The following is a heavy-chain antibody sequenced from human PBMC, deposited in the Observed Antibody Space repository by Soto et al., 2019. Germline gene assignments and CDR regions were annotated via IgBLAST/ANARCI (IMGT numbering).Heavy chain of an antibody. CDR2: IIPLFGTT. CDR3: ASGGSSSWYHPADY. D-gene: IGHD6-13*01. CDR1: GATFSSYA. V-gene: IGHV1-69*01. Sequence: QVQLVQSGAEVEKPGSSVKVSCKASGATFSSYALNWVRQAPGQGLAWMGGIIPLFGTTNYAQKFQGRVTITADESTSTAYMELSSLRSEDTAVYYCASGGSSSWYHPADYWGQGTLVTVSS. J-gene: IGHJ4*02.